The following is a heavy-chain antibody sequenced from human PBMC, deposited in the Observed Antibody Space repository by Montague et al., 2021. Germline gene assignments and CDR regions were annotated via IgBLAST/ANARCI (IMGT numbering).Heavy chain of an antibody. D-gene: IGHD3-10*01. V-gene: IGHV4-34*01. CDR2: VKHIGST. Sequence: SETLSLTCGLYGGSLSDYYWTWIRQSPEKGLERIGEVKHIGSTNYNPSLKSRVTMSVDKSKNQFSLKLRSVTAADTAVYYCASDRGSCDNWGQGTVVTVSS. CDR3: ASDRGSCDN. CDR1: GGSLSDYY. J-gene: IGHJ4*02.